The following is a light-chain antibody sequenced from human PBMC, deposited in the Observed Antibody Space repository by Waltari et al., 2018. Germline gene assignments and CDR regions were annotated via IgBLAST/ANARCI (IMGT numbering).Light chain of an antibody. Sequence: QSALTQPRSVSGSPGLSVTISCVGSSSDVGNYNFVSWFQHPPGKAPKLLIFDVPKRPSGVPDRFSASKSGNTASLTISGLQSEDEADYYCCSYAGSYSWLFGGGTKVTVL. CDR2: DVP. CDR3: CSYAGSYSWL. CDR1: SSDVGNYNF. V-gene: IGLV2-11*01. J-gene: IGLJ3*02.